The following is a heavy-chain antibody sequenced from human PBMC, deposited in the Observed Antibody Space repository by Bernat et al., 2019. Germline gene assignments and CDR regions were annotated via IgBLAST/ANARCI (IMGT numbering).Heavy chain of an antibody. CDR1: GFTFSSYA. J-gene: IGHJ4*02. D-gene: IGHD1-1*01. Sequence: QVQLVESGGGVVQPGRSLRLSCAASGFTFSSYAMHWVRQAPGKGLEWVAVISYDGSNKYYADSVKGRFTISRDNSKNTLYLQKNSLRAEDTAVYYCARGLELDYWGQGTLVTVSS. CDR2: ISYDGSNK. CDR3: ARGLELDY. V-gene: IGHV3-30-3*01.